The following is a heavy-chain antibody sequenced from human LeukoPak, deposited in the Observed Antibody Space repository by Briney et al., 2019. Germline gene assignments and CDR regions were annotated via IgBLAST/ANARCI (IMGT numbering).Heavy chain of an antibody. CDR1: GGPISSSY. V-gene: IGHV4-4*07. J-gene: IGHJ3*02. CDR2: IYSSGST. D-gene: IGHD3-10*01. CDR3: ARLGYLGSGSYYDAFDI. Sequence: ASETLSLTCTVSGGPISSSYWSWIRQPAGKGLEWIGRIYSSGSTNYNPSLKSRVSMSVGKSKNQFSLKLTSVTAADTAVYYCARLGYLGSGSYYDAFDIWGQGTMVTVSS.